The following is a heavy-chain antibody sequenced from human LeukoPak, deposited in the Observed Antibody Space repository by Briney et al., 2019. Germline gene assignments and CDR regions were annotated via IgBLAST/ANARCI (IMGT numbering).Heavy chain of an antibody. D-gene: IGHD6-13*01. J-gene: IGHJ4*02. Sequence: ASVKVSCKASGGTFCSYAISWVRQAPGQGLEWMGGIILILGTANYAQKFQGRVTITADESTSTAYMELSSLRSEDTAVYYCASGPIAAAGPYDYWGQGTLVTVSS. CDR3: ASGPIAAAGPYDY. V-gene: IGHV1-69*01. CDR1: GGTFCSYA. CDR2: IILILGTA.